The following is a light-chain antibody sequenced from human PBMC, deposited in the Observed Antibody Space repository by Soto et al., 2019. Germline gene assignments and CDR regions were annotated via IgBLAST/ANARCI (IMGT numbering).Light chain of an antibody. CDR2: DNN. CDR1: TSNIGYNY. J-gene: IGLJ1*01. Sequence: QSALTQPPSVSAAPGQKVTISCSGNTSNIGYNYVSWYHQLPGTAPKLLIYDNNNRPSGIPDRFSGSKSGTSATLGITGLQTGDEADYYCGTWDSSLNVYVFGTGTKLPVL. V-gene: IGLV1-51*01. CDR3: GTWDSSLNVYV.